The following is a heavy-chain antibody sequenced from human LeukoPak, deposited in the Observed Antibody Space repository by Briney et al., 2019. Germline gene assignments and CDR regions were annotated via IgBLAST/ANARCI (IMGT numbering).Heavy chain of an antibody. CDR1: VFTSSAYY. Sequence: GGSLRLSCAASVFTSSAYYMSWIRQAPGKGLEWVSYISSSSSYTNYADSVKGRFTISRDNAKNSLYLQMNSMRADDTAVYYCARSGSHDYWGQGTLVTVSS. D-gene: IGHD2-15*01. J-gene: IGHJ4*02. V-gene: IGHV3-11*03. CDR2: ISSSSSYT. CDR3: ARSGSHDY.